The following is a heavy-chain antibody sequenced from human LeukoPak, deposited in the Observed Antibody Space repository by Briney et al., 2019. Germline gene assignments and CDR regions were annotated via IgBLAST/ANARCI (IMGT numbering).Heavy chain of an antibody. D-gene: IGHD4-17*01. CDR1: GYTFTCYY. J-gene: IGHJ4*02. Sequence: SVKVSCKASGYTFTCYYMHWVRQAPGQGLEWMGWINPNSGGTNYAQKFQGWVTMTRDTSISTAYMELSRLRPDDTAVYYCARDPSDYGDYGGFDYWGQGTLVTVSS. CDR3: ARDPSDYGDYGGFDY. CDR2: INPNSGGT. V-gene: IGHV1-2*04.